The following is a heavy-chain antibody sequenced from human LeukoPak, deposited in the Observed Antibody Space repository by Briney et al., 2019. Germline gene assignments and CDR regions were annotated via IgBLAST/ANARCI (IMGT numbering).Heavy chain of an antibody. CDR3: AREMAGPIDY. D-gene: IGHD5-24*01. CDR2: INHSGST. J-gene: IGHJ4*02. Sequence: SETLSLTCAVYGGSFSGYYWSWIRQPPGKGLEWIGEINHSGSTNYNPSLKSRATILVDTSKNQFSLKLSSVTAADTAVYYCAREMAGPIDYWGQGTLVTVSS. CDR1: GGSFSGYY. V-gene: IGHV4-34*01.